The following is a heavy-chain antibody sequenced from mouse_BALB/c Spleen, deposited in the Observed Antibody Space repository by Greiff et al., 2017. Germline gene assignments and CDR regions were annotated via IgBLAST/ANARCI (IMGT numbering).Heavy chain of an antibody. CDR1: GYTFTSYW. CDR3: ASDYGAMDY. V-gene: IGHV1-7*01. Sequence: VQLQQSGAELAKPGASVKMSCKASGYTFTSYWMHWVKQRPGQGLEWIGYINPSTGYTEYNQKFKDKATLTADKSSSTAYMQLSSLTSEDSAVYYCASDYGAMDYWGQGTSVTVSS. D-gene: IGHD1-1*01. CDR2: INPSTGYT. J-gene: IGHJ4*01.